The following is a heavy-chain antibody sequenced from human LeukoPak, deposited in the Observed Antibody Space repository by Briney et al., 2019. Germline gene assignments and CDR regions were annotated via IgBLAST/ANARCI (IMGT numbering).Heavy chain of an antibody. CDR2: INPNSGGT. CDR3: ASTCLGTSCYRGIDY. V-gene: IGHV1-2*02. Sequence: ASVKVSCKASGYTFTGYYMYWVRQAPGQGLEWMGWINPNSGGTNYAQKFQGRVTMTRDTSISTAYMELSRLRSDDTAVYYCASTCLGTSCYRGIDYWGQGTLVTASS. J-gene: IGHJ4*02. CDR1: GYTFTGYY. D-gene: IGHD2-2*02.